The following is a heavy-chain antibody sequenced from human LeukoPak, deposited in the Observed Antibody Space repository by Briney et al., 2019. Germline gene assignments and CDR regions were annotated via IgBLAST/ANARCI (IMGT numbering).Heavy chain of an antibody. CDR2: IYPGDSDT. D-gene: IGHD1-26*01. Sequence: GESLKISCKASGYSFTSYWIGWVRQMPGKGLEWMGIIYPGDSDTRYRPSFQGQVTISVVKSITTAYLQWSSLKASDSAIYFCATQPGLGYWGQGTLVTVSS. V-gene: IGHV5-51*01. CDR3: ATQPGLGY. J-gene: IGHJ4*02. CDR1: GYSFTSYW.